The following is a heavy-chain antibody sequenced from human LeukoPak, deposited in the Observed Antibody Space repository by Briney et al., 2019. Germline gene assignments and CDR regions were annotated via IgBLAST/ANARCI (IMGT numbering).Heavy chain of an antibody. J-gene: IGHJ3*02. V-gene: IGHV3-66*02. D-gene: IGHD3-3*01. CDR2: IYSGGST. CDR1: GFTVSSNY. Sequence: GGSLRLSCAASGFTVSSNYMSWVRQAPGKGLEWVSVIYSGGSTYYADSVKGRFTISRDNSKNTLYLQMNGLRAEDTAVYYCAREKLGITIFGVAQYGDAFDIWGQGTMVTVSS. CDR3: AREKLGITIFGVAQYGDAFDI.